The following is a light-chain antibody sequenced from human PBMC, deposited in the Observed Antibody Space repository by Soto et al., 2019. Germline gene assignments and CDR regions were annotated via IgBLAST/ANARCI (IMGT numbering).Light chain of an antibody. CDR3: QSYDSRLTDDV. CDR1: SSSIGAGYD. CDR2: GNN. J-gene: IGLJ1*01. Sequence: QSVLTQPPSVSGAPGQRVTISCTGSSSSIGAGYDVHWYHQLPGAAPKLLVSGNNNRPSGVPDRFSASKSGTSASLAITGLQTEDEAQYYCQSYDSRLTDDVFGTGTKLTVL. V-gene: IGLV1-40*01.